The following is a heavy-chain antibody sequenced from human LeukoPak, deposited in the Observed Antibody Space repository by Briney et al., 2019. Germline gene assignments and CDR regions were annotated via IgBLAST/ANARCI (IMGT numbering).Heavy chain of an antibody. CDR3: AKDHLPYCSGGSCYPIGY. Sequence: PGGSLRLSCAASGFTFSTHAMSWVRQAPGKGLEWVSGISGSGGSTYYADSVKGRFTISRDNSKNTLYLQMNSLRAEDTAVYYCAKDHLPYCSGGSCYPIGYWGQGTLVAVSS. J-gene: IGHJ4*02. CDR2: ISGSGGST. D-gene: IGHD2-15*01. CDR1: GFTFSTHA. V-gene: IGHV3-23*01.